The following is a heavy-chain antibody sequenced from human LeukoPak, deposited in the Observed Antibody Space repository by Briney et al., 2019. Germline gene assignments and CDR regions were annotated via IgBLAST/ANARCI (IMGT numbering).Heavy chain of an antibody. CDR2: IYTNART. CDR3: ARAGYSYGTISYFDS. V-gene: IGHV4-30-4*01. CDR1: GGSISSGDYY. D-gene: IGHD5-18*01. Sequence: PSQTLSLTCTVSGGSISSGDYYWGWIRQPPGKGLEWIEYIYTNARTYYNPSLKSRVTISVDTSKNLFSLKVSSVTAADTAIYYCARAGYSYGTISYFDSWGQGTLVTVSS. J-gene: IGHJ4*02.